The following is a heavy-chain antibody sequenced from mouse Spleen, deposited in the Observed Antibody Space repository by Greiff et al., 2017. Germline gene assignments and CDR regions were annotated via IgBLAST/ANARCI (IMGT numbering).Heavy chain of an antibody. Sequence: VQLQQSGAELVRPGSSVKISCKASGYAFSSYLMNWVKQRPGQGLEWIGQIYPGDGDTNYNGKFKGKATLTADKSSSTAYMQLSSLTSEDSAVYFCATYDGYYYYYAMDDWGQGTSVTVSS. D-gene: IGHD2-3*01. CDR3: ATYDGYYYYYAMDD. CDR2: IYPGDGDT. V-gene: IGHV1-80*01. CDR1: GYAFSSYL. J-gene: IGHJ4*01.